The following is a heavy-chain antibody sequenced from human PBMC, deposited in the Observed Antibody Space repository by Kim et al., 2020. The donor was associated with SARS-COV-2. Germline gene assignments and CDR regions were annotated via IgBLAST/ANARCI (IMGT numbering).Heavy chain of an antibody. D-gene: IGHD4-17*01. V-gene: IGHV3-23*03. J-gene: IGHJ6*02. Sequence: VEGRFTISSDNSKNTLYLQMTSLRAEDTAVYYCAKWGGDYDYYYYGMDVWGQGTTVTVSS. CDR3: AKWGGDYDYYYYGMDV.